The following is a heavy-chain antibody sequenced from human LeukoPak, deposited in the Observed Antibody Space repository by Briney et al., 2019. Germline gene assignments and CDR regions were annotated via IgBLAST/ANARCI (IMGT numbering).Heavy chain of an antibody. Sequence: GGSLRLSCAASGFTFSGCAMSWVRQAPGKGLEWVSAISSSGGTTYYADSVKGRFTISRDNSKNTLYLQMNSLRAEDTAVYYCAKDIDYGDYVVSWGQGTLVTVSS. CDR1: GFTFSGCA. CDR2: ISSSGGTT. CDR3: AKDIDYGDYVVS. J-gene: IGHJ4*02. V-gene: IGHV3-23*01. D-gene: IGHD4-17*01.